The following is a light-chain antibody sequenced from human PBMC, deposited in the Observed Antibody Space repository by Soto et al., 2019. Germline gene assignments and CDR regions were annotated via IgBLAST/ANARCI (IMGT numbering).Light chain of an antibody. CDR2: EVS. CDR3: MQSIQHPLYT. V-gene: IGKV2D-29*01. CDR1: QSLLHSDGRTY. Sequence: DIVMTQTPLSLSVTPGQPASISCKSSQSLLHSDGRTYLYWYLQKPGQPPQLLIYEVSNRLSGVPDSLSGSGSGTDFAMKISGGEADDVVVYYCMQSIQHPLYTFGRGTKLEIK. J-gene: IGKJ2*01.